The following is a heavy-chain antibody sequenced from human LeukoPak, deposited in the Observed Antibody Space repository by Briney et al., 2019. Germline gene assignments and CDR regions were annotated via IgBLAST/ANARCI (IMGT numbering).Heavy chain of an antibody. Sequence: GGSLRLSCTVSGFTVSSNSMSWVRQAPGKGLEWVSFIYSDNTHYSDSVKGRFTISRDNSKNTLYLQMNSLRSDDTAVYYCARDVMVTAVNWFDPWGQGTLVTVSS. CDR1: GFTVSSNS. D-gene: IGHD2-21*02. V-gene: IGHV3-53*05. CDR3: ARDVMVTAVNWFDP. J-gene: IGHJ5*02. CDR2: IYSDNT.